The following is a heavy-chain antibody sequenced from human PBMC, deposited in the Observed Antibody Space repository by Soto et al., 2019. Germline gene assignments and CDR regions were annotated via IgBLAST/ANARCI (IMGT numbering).Heavy chain of an antibody. Sequence: GGSLRLSCAASGVTFSNYALSWVRQAPGKGLEWVSTISGDGSSTQYADSVKGRFTISRDNSKNTLDLQMNSLRGEDTAVYYCAKDRYPCTTTNCVPFFDSWGPGALVTVSS. CDR1: GVTFSNYA. D-gene: IGHD2-2*01. J-gene: IGHJ4*01. V-gene: IGHV3-23*01. CDR2: ISGDGSST. CDR3: AKDRYPCTTTNCVPFFDS.